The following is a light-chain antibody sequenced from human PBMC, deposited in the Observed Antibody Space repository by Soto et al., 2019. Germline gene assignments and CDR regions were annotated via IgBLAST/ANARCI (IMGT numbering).Light chain of an antibody. V-gene: IGKV3-20*01. CDR3: QQYCSSGT. CDR2: GTF. CDR1: QSVSNNY. J-gene: IGKJ1*01. Sequence: EIVLTQSPGTLSLSPGERATLSCRASQSVSNNYLTWYQQKPGQSPRLLIYGTFNRATGIPDRFSGSESGTDFTPTITRLEPEDFAVYYCQQYCSSGTFGQGNKVEIK.